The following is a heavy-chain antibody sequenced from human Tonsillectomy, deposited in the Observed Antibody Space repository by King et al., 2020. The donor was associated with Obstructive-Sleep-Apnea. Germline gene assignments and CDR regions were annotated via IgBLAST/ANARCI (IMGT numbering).Heavy chain of an antibody. CDR3: ARDRYYDILTGYYKAEYFQH. CDR2: IKHDGSEK. CDR1: GFTFSSYW. V-gene: IGHV3-7*01. Sequence: VQLVESGGGLVQPGGSLRLSCAASGFTFSSYWMSWVRQAPGKGLEWVANIKHDGSEKYSVDSVKGRFTISRDNAKNSLYLQMNSLRVEDTAVYYCARDRYYDILTGYYKAEYFQHWGQGTLVTVSS. J-gene: IGHJ1*01. D-gene: IGHD3-9*01.